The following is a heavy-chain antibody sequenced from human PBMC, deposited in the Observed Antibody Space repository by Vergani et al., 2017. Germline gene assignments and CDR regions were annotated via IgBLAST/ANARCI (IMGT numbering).Heavy chain of an antibody. V-gene: IGHV4-34*01. J-gene: IGHJ6*02. Sequence: QVQLQQWGAGLLKPSETLSLTCAVYGGSFSGYYWSWIRQPPGKGLEWIGEINHSGSTNYNPSLKSRVTISGDTSKNQLSLKLSSVTAADTAVYSCARAQKRGYSYGYPYYYYGMDVWGQGTTVTVSS. CDR3: ARAQKRGYSYGYPYYYYGMDV. CDR1: GGSFSGYY. CDR2: INHSGST. D-gene: IGHD5-18*01.